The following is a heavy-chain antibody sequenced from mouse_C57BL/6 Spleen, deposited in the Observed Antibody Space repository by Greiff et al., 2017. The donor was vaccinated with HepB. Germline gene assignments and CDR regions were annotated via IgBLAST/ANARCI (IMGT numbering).Heavy chain of an antibody. D-gene: IGHD1-1*01. CDR2: IYPGDGDT. J-gene: IGHJ3*01. CDR1: GYAFSSYW. CDR3: ARAHYYGSSYGAY. Sequence: QVHVKQSGAELVKPGASVKISCKASGYAFSSYWMNWVKQRPGKGLEWIGQIYPGDGDTNYNGKFKGKATLTADKSSSTAYMQRSSLTSEDSAVYFCARAHYYGSSYGAYWGQGTLVTVSA. V-gene: IGHV1-80*01.